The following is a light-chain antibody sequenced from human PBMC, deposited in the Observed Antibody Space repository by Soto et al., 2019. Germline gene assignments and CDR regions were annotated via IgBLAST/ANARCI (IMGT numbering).Light chain of an antibody. CDR2: DDS. J-gene: IGLJ1*01. V-gene: IGLV3-21*02. Sequence: LTQPPSMSVAPGQTARIPCGGNNIGSKTVHWYQQKAGQAPVLVVYDDSDRPSGIPERFSGSNSGNTATLTISRVEAGDEADYYCQVWDVSTVHDVFGTGTKATVL. CDR3: QVWDVSTVHDV. CDR1: NIGSKT.